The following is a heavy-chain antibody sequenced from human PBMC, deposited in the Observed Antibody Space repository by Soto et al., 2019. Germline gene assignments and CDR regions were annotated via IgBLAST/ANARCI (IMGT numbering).Heavy chain of an antibody. V-gene: IGHV5-51*01. CDR1: GYSFTSYW. CDR3: ARGRVTYYYDSSGYEPIYYFEY. CDR2: ISPCDSYS. D-gene: IGHD3-22*01. Sequence: ESRKISCKGSGYSFTSYWMGWVRQIPWKGLEWMGIISPCDSYSRYSPSFQGPVTISADKSIRTAYLQLSSLQASDTAMYYCARGRVTYYYDSSGYEPIYYFEYWGEGSVLIFS. J-gene: IGHJ4*02.